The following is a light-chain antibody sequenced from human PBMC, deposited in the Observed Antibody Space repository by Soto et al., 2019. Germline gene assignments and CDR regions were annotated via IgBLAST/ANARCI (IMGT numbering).Light chain of an antibody. Sequence: DIQLTQSPSFLSASVGDRVTITCRASPGISSYLAWYQQKPGKAPKLLIYVASTLQSGVPSRFSGSGSGTEFTLTISSLQPEDFATYYCQQLNNYPFTFGPGTKVDIK. CDR1: PGISSY. CDR2: VAS. J-gene: IGKJ3*01. CDR3: QQLNNYPFT. V-gene: IGKV1-9*01.